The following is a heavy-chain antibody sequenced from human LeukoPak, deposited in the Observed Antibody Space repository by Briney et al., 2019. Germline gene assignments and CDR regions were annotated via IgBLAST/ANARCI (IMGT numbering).Heavy chain of an antibody. J-gene: IGHJ5*02. CDR1: GYTFTVYY. D-gene: IGHD3-10*01. V-gene: IGHV1-2*02. Sequence: ASVKVSFTASGYTFTVYYIHWVRQAPGQGLEWLGWINPNSGATKYAQQFQGRVDMTSDTSISTAHMELSSLTSDDTAVYHCARDVGGSGNRFDPWGQGTLVTVSS. CDR3: ARDVGGSGNRFDP. CDR2: INPNSGAT.